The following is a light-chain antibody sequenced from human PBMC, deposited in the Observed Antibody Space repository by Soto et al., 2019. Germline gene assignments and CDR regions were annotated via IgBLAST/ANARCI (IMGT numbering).Light chain of an antibody. CDR1: QAISTS. Sequence: DIQMTQSPSSLSASVGDRVTISCRASQAISTSLNWYQQKPGKAPKLLIYAASNLHSGVPSRFSGSGSGTDFTLTISNLQPDDFATYYCQQTSSTPRTFGPGTKVDIK. V-gene: IGKV1-39*01. CDR2: AAS. CDR3: QQTSSTPRT. J-gene: IGKJ3*01.